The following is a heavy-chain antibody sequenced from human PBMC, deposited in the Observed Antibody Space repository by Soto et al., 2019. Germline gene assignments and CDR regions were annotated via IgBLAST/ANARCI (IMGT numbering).Heavy chain of an antibody. CDR1: GFTFSSYS. V-gene: IGHV3-21*01. D-gene: IGHD6-6*01. Sequence: EVQLVESGGGLVKPGGSLRLSCAASGFTFSSYSMNWVRQAPGKGLEWVSSISSSSSYIYYADSVKGRFTLSRDNAKNPLYLQMNRLRAEDPAVYYCARVGGQLVPGFDYWGQGTLVTVSS. CDR2: ISSSSSYI. J-gene: IGHJ4*02. CDR3: ARVGGQLVPGFDY.